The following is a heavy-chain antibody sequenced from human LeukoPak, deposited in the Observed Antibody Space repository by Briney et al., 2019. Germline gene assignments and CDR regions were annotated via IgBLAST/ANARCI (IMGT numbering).Heavy chain of an antibody. J-gene: IGHJ4*02. CDR3: AKVGGAGSHYIIDY. D-gene: IGHD1-26*01. CDR2: ISGGSGSI. CDR1: GFTFSSYA. V-gene: IGHV3-23*01. Sequence: GRSLRLSCAASGFTFSSYAMHWVRQAPGSGLEWVSVISGGSGSIYYADSVKGRFTISRDNSKNTLYLQMNSLRAEDTAVHYCAKVGGAGSHYIIDYWGQGTLVTVSS.